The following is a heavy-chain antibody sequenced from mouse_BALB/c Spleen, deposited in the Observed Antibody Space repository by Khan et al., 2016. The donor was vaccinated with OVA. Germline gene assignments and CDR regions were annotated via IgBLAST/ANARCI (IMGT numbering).Heavy chain of an antibody. V-gene: IGHV1-5*01. D-gene: IGHD4-1*01. Sequence: VQLQQSGTVLARPGASVKMSCTASGYTFTSYWIHWIKQRPGQGLEWIGDIYPGNTDTNYNPKFKGKAKMTAVTSTSTAYLELSSLTNEDSAVYDGTGRYWDVAWFTYWGQGTMLTVSA. CDR3: TGRYWDVAWFTY. J-gene: IGHJ3*01. CDR1: GYTFTSYW. CDR2: IYPGNTDT.